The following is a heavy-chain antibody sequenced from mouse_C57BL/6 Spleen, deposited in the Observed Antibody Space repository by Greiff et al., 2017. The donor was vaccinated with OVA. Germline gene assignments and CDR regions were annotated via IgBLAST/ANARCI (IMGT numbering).Heavy chain of an antibody. CDR3: ARSPYYYGSSYGDWFAY. J-gene: IGHJ3*01. CDR1: GFTFSDYG. Sequence: EVMLVESGGGLVKPGGSLKLSCAASGFTFSDYGMHWVRQAPETGLEWVAYISSGSSTIYYADTVKGRFTISRDNAKNTLFLQMTSLRSEDTAMYYCARSPYYYGSSYGDWFAYWGQGTLVTVSA. D-gene: IGHD1-1*01. V-gene: IGHV5-17*01. CDR2: ISSGSSTI.